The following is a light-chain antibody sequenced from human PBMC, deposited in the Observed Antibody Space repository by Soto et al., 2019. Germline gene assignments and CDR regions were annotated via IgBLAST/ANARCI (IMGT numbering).Light chain of an antibody. CDR2: GAS. J-gene: IGKJ2*01. Sequence: EIVMTQSPATLSASPGERDTLSCRASQSVSSNLAWYQQKPGQAPRLLIYGASTRATGIPARFSGSGSGTEFTLTISSLQSEDFAVYNCQQYNNWPPMYTFGQGTKLEIK. CDR3: QQYNNWPPMYT. V-gene: IGKV3-15*01. CDR1: QSVSSN.